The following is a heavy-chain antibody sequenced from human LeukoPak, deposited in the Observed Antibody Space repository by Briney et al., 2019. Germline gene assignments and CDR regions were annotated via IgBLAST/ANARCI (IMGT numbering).Heavy chain of an antibody. Sequence: PGGSLRLSCAASGFTFSSYAMSWVRQAPGKGLEWVSAISGSGGSTYYADSVKGRFTISRDNSKNTLYLQMNSLGAEDTAVYYCAKDYYGSVSLFDYWGQGTLVTVSS. D-gene: IGHD3-10*01. CDR3: AKDYYGSVSLFDY. J-gene: IGHJ4*02. CDR1: GFTFSSYA. V-gene: IGHV3-23*01. CDR2: ISGSGGST.